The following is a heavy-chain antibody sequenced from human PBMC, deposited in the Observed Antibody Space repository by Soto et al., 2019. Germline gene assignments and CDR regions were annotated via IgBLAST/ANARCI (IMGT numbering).Heavy chain of an antibody. J-gene: IGHJ6*02. D-gene: IGHD3-16*02. V-gene: IGHV4-30-4*01. Sequence: SETLSLTCTVSGGSISSGDYYWSWIRQPPGKGLEWIGYIYYSGSTYYNPSLKSRVTISVDTSKNQFSLKLSSVTAADTAVYYCARAYDYVWGSYRYPNGYGMDFWGQGTTVTVSS. CDR2: IYYSGST. CDR3: ARAYDYVWGSYRYPNGYGMDF. CDR1: GGSISSGDYY.